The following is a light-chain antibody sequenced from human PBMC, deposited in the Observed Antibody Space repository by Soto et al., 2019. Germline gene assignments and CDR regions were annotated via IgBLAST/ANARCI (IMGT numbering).Light chain of an antibody. J-gene: IGKJ2*01. CDR2: KAS. V-gene: IGKV1-5*03. CDR1: QSVSDW. CDR3: QHYNNYGVT. Sequence: DIQMTQSPSTLSASVGDRVTITCRASQSVSDWLAWYQQKPGKAPKLLIYKASSLKSGVPSRFSGSGSGTDFTLTISSLQPDDFASYYRQHYNNYGVTFGQGTKLEIK.